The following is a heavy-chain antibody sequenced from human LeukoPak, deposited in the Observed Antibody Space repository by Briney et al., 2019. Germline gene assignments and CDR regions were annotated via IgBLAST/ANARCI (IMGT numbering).Heavy chain of an antibody. CDR1: GYTFTAYY. CDR2: INPNSGST. V-gene: IGHV1-2*02. Sequence: ASVTVSCKASGYTFTAYYMHGVRQAPGRGLEWMGWINPNSGSTNYAQKFQGRVTMTRDTSISTAYMELSRLRSDDSAVYYCARGPWLVATWFDPWGQGTLVTVSS. CDR3: ARGPWLVATWFDP. J-gene: IGHJ5*02. D-gene: IGHD6-19*01.